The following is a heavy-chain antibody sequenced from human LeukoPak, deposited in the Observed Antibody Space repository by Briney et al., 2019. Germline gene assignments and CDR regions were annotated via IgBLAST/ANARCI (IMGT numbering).Heavy chain of an antibody. V-gene: IGHV3-23*01. CDR1: GFTFSSYA. J-gene: IGHJ4*02. D-gene: IGHD3-9*01. Sequence: GGSLRLSCAASGFTFSSYAMSRVRQAPGKGLEWVSAISGSGGSTYYADSVKGRFTLSRDNSKNTLYLQMNSLRAEDTAVYYCANYDILTGLVYWGQGTLVTVSS. CDR2: ISGSGGST. CDR3: ANYDILTGLVY.